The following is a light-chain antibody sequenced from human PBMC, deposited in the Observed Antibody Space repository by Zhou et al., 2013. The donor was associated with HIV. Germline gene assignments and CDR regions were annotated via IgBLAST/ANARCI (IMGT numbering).Light chain of an antibody. CDR1: QSISSW. V-gene: IGKV1-5*03. Sequence: DIQMTQSPSTLSASVGDRVTITCRASQSISSWLAWYQQKPGKAPRLLIYQASTLQSGVPSRFSGSGSGTEFTLTISSLQPDDFATYYCQQSYSTPRDSFGQGTKLEIK. J-gene: IGKJ2*03. CDR2: QAS. CDR3: QQSYSTPRDS.